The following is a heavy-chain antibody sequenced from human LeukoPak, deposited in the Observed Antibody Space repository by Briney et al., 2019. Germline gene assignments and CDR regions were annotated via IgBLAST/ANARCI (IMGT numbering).Heavy chain of an antibody. CDR2: ISSSSSYI. Sequence: PGGSLRLSCAASGFTFSSYSMNWVRQAPGEGLEWVSSISSSSSYIYYADSVKGRFTISRDNAKNSLYLQMNSLRAEDTAVYYCARGKNGNPPGFGYWGQGTLVTVSS. CDR3: ARGKNGNPPGFGY. J-gene: IGHJ4*02. CDR1: GFTFSSYS. V-gene: IGHV3-21*01. D-gene: IGHD4-23*01.